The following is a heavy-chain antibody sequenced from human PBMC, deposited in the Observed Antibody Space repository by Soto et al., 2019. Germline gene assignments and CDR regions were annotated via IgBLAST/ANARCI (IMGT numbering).Heavy chain of an antibody. D-gene: IGHD3-10*01. CDR1: GFAFSSYG. J-gene: IGHJ4*02. V-gene: IGHV3-30*03. CDR3: GSDRGCGHASVPYS. CDR2: ISYDGSLQ. Sequence: QAQLVESGGGVVQPGRSLRLSCAASGFAFSSYGMHWVRQAPGTGLEWVAVISYDGSLQHYADSVKGRFTISRDNSKNMVLLQMSSLRAEDTAVYYCGSDRGCGHASVPYSWGQGTLVSVSS.